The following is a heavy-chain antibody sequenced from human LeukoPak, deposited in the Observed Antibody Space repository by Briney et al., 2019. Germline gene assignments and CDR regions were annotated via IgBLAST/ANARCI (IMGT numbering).Heavy chain of an antibody. V-gene: IGHV3-9*03. Sequence: GGSLRLPCAASGFTFDDYAMHWVRQAPGKGLEWVSGISWNSGSIGYADSVKGRFTISRDNAKNSLYLQMNSLRAEDMASYYCAKDIGPDYYDSSGSDYWGQGTLVTVSS. CDR2: ISWNSGSI. CDR1: GFTFDDYA. CDR3: AKDIGPDYYDSSGSDY. D-gene: IGHD3-22*01. J-gene: IGHJ4*02.